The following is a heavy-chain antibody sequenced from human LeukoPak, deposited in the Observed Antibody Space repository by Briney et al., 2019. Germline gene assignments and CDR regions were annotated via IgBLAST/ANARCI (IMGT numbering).Heavy chain of an antibody. CDR1: GYTLTELS. V-gene: IGHV1-24*01. J-gene: IGHJ4*02. CDR3: ATETSGSNWYYFDY. Sequence: GASVKVSCKVSGYTLTELSMHWVRRAPGKGLEWMGGFDPEDGETIYAQKFQGRVIMTEDTSIDTAYMELSSLRSEDTAVYYCATETSGSNWYYFDYWGQGTLVTASS. CDR2: FDPEDGET. D-gene: IGHD6-13*01.